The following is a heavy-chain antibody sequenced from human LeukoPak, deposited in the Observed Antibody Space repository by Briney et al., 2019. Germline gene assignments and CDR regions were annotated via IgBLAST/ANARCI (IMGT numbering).Heavy chain of an antibody. V-gene: IGHV7-4-1*02. D-gene: IGHD3-22*01. Sequence: ASVKVSCKASGYTFTSYFMNWVRQAPGQGLEWMGWINTNTGDPTYAQGLTGRFVFSLDTSVSTAYLQISSPKAEDTAVYYCATDTSGYHTYYFDHWGQGTLVTVSS. CDR1: GYTFTSYF. CDR2: INTNTGDP. CDR3: ATDTSGYHTYYFDH. J-gene: IGHJ4*02.